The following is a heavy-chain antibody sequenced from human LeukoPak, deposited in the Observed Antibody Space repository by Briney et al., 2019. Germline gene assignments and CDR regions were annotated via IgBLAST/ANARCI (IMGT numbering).Heavy chain of an antibody. CDR1: GGTFSSYA. Sequence: GASVKVSCKASGGTFSSYAISWVRQAPGKGLEWMGLVDPEGGETIYAEKFQGRVTITADTSTDTAYMELSSLRSEDTAVYYCATGKEMATITWGQGTLVTVSS. CDR2: VDPEGGET. CDR3: ATGKEMATIT. D-gene: IGHD5-24*01. V-gene: IGHV1-69-2*01. J-gene: IGHJ4*02.